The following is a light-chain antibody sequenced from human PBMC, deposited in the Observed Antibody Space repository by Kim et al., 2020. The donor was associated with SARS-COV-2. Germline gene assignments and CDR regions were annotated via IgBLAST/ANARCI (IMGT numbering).Light chain of an antibody. J-gene: IGLJ3*02. Sequence: QSALTQPASVSGSPGQSITISCTGISSAAGAYNYVSWYQQHPGKAPKLMIYGVSNRPSGVSYRFSGSKSGNTASLTISGLQAEDEADYYCLSYTTSSTWVFGGGTQLTVL. CDR2: GVS. V-gene: IGLV2-14*03. CDR3: LSYTTSSTWV. CDR1: SSAAGAYNY.